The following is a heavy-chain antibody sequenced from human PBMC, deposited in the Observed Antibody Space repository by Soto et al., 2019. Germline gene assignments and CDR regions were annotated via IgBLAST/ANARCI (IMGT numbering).Heavy chain of an antibody. D-gene: IGHD2-21*01. CDR2: INYDGSSK. V-gene: IGHV3-33*01. CDR3: ARCKQKVIHCAMDV. J-gene: IGHJ6*02. CDR1: GLSFSAYG. Sequence: QVHLVESGGGAVQGGRALTVSCATSGLSFSAYGMHWVRQAPGKGLEWVAFINYDGSSKFYGDSVKGRFTVSRDNSKNTLSLQLNSLRGEDTATYYCARCKQKVIHCAMDVWGQGATVTV.